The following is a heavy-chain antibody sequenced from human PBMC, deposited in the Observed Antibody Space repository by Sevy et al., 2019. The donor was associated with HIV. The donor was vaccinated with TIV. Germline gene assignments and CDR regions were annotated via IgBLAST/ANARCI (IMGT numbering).Heavy chain of an antibody. J-gene: IGHJ6*02. CDR1: GYTFTSYD. CDR3: ARVWWSADYYYGMDV. Sequence: DTVKVSCKASGYTFTSYDINWVRQATRQGLERTGWMNPNSRNTGYAQKFQGRVTMNRNTSISTAYMELSSLRSEDTAVYYCARVWWSADYYYGMDVWGQGTTVIVSS. CDR2: MNPNSRNT. V-gene: IGHV1-8*01. D-gene: IGHD2-21*01.